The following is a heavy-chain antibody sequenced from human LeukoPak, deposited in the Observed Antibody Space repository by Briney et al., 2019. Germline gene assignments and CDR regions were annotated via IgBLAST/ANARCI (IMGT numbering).Heavy chain of an antibody. CDR1: GGSVSNGNYY. CDR2: IYYTGST. V-gene: IGHV4-61*01. CDR3: ARSQNYYGSGDY. D-gene: IGHD3-10*01. Sequence: SETLSLTCTVSGGSVSNGNYYWSWLRQPPGKALEWIGYIYYTGSTNYNPSLEGRVTISVDTSKNQFSVKLSSVAAADTAVYYCARSQNYYGSGDYWSQGTLVTVSS. J-gene: IGHJ4*02.